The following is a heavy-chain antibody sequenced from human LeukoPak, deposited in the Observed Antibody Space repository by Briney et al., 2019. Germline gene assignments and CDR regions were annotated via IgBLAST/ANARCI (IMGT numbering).Heavy chain of an antibody. CDR2: ISAYNGNT. V-gene: IGHV1-18*01. Sequence: ASVKVSCKASGYTFTSYGISWVRQAPGQGLEWMGWISAYNGNTNYAQKLQGRVTMTTDTSTSTAYMELRSLGSDDTAVYYCARADHYYYYMDVWGKGTTVTISS. J-gene: IGHJ6*03. CDR3: ARADHYYYYMDV. CDR1: GYTFTSYG.